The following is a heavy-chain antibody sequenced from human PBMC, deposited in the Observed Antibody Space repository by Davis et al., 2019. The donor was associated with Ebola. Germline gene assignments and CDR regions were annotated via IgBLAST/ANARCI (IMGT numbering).Heavy chain of an antibody. J-gene: IGHJ6*02. Sequence: GGSLRLSCATSGFTFSGSAMHWVRQASGKGLEWVGRIRTKPNNYATSYAASVKGRFIISRDDSKNTLYLQLSSLTPEDSAVYYCARDNFPEDGMDVWGQGTTVTVSS. CDR1: GFTFSGSA. V-gene: IGHV3-73*01. CDR2: IRTKPNNYAT. CDR3: ARDNFPEDGMDV.